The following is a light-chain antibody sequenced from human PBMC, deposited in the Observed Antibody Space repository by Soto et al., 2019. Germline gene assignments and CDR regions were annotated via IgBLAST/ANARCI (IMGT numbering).Light chain of an antibody. CDR3: SSFTSRFTFNYI. CDR2: EVT. J-gene: IGLJ1*01. Sequence: QSAXXXPASVSXXPGQSITISXXXTSSDVGGYNYVSWYQQQPGKAPKIIIYEVTNRPSGVSNRFSGSKSGNTASLTISGLQAEDDADYYCSSFTSRFTFNYIFGTGTKLTVL. CDR1: SSDVGGYNY. V-gene: IGLV2-14*01.